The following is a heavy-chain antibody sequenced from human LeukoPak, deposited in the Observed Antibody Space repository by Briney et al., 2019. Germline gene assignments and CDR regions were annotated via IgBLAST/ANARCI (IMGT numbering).Heavy chain of an antibody. V-gene: IGHV3-48*02. CDR3: GRGRAY. Sequence: GGSLRLSCAASGSTFSSYSMNWVRQAPGKGLEWVSYISSDSTTIYYADSVKGRFTISRDNAKNSLYLQMNSLRDEDTAVYYCGRGRAYWGQGTLVSVSS. CDR2: ISSDSTTI. CDR1: GSTFSSYS. J-gene: IGHJ4*02.